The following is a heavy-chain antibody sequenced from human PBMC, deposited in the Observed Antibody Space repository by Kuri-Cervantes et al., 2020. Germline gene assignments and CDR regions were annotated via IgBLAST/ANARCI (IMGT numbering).Heavy chain of an antibody. J-gene: IGHJ6*03. CDR2: INAGSGNT. CDR3: ARGGVYSSSWYEEGPYYYYYYMDV. Sequence: ASVKVSCKASGYTLTTYVMHWVRQAPGQRLEWMGWINAGSGNTKYSQKFQGRITITSDTSASTAYMELSSLRSEDTAVYYCARGGVYSSSWYEEGPYYYYYYMDVWGKGTTVTVSS. D-gene: IGHD6-13*01. CDR1: GYTLTTYV. V-gene: IGHV1-3*01.